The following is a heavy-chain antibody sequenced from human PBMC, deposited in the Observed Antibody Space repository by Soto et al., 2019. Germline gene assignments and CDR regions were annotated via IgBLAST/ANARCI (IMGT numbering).Heavy chain of an antibody. J-gene: IGHJ6*02. CDR1: GFTFNSYG. CDR2: IWYDGNTK. Sequence: QIQLVESGGGVVQPGRSLRLSCTASGFTFNSYGFNWVRQAPGKGLEWVAVIWYDGNTKYYADSVKGRFTISRDNLMITVYLQMNSLTAEDTPVYYCARPLVAPVAGPYYYGMDVWGQGTTVTVSS. CDR3: ARPLVAPVAGPYYYGMDV. V-gene: IGHV3-33*01. D-gene: IGHD6-19*01.